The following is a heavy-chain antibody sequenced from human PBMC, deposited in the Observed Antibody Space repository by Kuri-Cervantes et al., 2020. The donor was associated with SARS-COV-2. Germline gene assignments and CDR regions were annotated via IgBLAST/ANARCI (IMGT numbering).Heavy chain of an antibody. J-gene: IGHJ4*02. V-gene: IGHV3-53*05. CDR2: IYSGGST. CDR1: GFTVSSNH. Sequence: GESLKISCAASGFTVSSNHMSWVRQAPGKGLEWVSVIYSGGSTYYADSVKGRFTISRDNSKNTLYLQMNSLRAEDTAVYYCAKDGQYQLLYKSGLAYWGQGTLVTVSS. D-gene: IGHD2-2*02. CDR3: AKDGQYQLLYKSGLAY.